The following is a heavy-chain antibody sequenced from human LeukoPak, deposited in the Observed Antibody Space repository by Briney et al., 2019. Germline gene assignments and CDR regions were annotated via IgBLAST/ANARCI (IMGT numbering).Heavy chain of an antibody. CDR1: GFTFSSYS. CDR3: AREGSQPLDY. Sequence: GGSLRLSCAASGFTFSSYSMHWVRQAPGKGREWVAFIRYDGSNKYYADSVKGRFTISRDNSKNTLYLQMNSLRADDTAVYYCAREGSQPLDYWGQGTLVTVSS. V-gene: IGHV3-30*02. D-gene: IGHD2-2*01. CDR2: IRYDGSNK. J-gene: IGHJ4*02.